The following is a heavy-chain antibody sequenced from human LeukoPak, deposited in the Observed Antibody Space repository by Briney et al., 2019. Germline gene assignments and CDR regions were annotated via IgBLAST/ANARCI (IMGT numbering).Heavy chain of an antibody. CDR1: GGSISSSY. CDR2: IYYTGST. CDR3: ARRGYSGSYPRMDYFDY. Sequence: SETLSLTCAVSGGSISSSYWSWIRQPPGKGLEWIGYIYYTGSTNYSPSFKSRVTISLDTSKDQFSLKLTSVTAADTAVYYCARRGYSGSYPRMDYFDYWAREPWSPSPQ. V-gene: IGHV4-59*01. D-gene: IGHD1-26*01. J-gene: IGHJ4*02.